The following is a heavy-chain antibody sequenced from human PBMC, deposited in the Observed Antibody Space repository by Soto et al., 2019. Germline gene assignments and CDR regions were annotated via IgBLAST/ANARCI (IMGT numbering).Heavy chain of an antibody. CDR3: ARGRPLVLRYFDWLPADY. Sequence: EVQLVESGGGLVKPGGSLRLSCAASGFTFSSYSMNWVRQAPGKGLEWVSSISSSSSYIYYADSVKGRFTISRDNVKNSLYLQMNSLRAEDTAVYYCARGRPLVLRYFDWLPADYWGQGTLVTVSS. V-gene: IGHV3-21*01. J-gene: IGHJ4*02. CDR2: ISSSSSYI. CDR1: GFTFSSYS. D-gene: IGHD3-9*01.